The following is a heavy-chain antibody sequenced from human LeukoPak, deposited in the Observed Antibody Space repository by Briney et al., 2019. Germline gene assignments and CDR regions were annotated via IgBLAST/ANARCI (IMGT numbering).Heavy chain of an antibody. CDR2: INHSGNT. V-gene: IGHV4-34*01. CDR1: GVSFSGYY. D-gene: IGHD1-14*01. Sequence: SETLSLTCGVSGVSFSGYYWTWIRQLPGKGLEWLGEINHSGNTIYNPSLKSRVTISIDTSKNQISLNMRSVTAADTAVYYCARGRNWETFYHYCMDVWGNGTTVTVSS. CDR3: ARGRNWETFYHYCMDV. J-gene: IGHJ6*03.